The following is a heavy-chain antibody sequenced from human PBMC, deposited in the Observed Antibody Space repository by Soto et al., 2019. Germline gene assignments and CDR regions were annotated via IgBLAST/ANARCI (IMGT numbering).Heavy chain of an antibody. Sequence: QVQLQESGPGLVKPSGTLSLTCAVSSGSISSSNWWSWVRQPPGNGLDWIGEIYHRGSTNYNPSLASRNNTSVDKSKQKFSLKMSSVTAADPAVYYCAGSLWHSARFYYFDYWGQGTPVTVSS. CDR1: SGSISSSNW. V-gene: IGHV4-4*02. CDR3: AGSLWHSARFYYFDY. J-gene: IGHJ4*02. D-gene: IGHD3-3*01. CDR2: IYHRGST.